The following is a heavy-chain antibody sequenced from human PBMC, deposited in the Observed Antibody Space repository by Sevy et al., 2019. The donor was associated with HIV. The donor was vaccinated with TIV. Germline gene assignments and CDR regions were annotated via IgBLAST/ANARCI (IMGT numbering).Heavy chain of an antibody. D-gene: IGHD2-15*01. CDR3: AREDIVLGEDNYYGIDV. Sequence: GESLKISCAASGFSVSSNYMSWVRQAPGKGPEWVSVIHSGGKISYADSVQGRFTISRDNSKNTLYLQMNSLRAEDTAVYDCAREDIVLGEDNYYGIDVWGQGTTVTVSS. V-gene: IGHV3-53*01. J-gene: IGHJ6*02. CDR2: IHSGGKI. CDR1: GFSVSSNY.